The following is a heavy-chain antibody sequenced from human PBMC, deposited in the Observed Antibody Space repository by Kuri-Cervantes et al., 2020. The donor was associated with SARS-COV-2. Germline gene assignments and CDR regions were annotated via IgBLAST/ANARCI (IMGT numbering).Heavy chain of an antibody. CDR2: ISSSSSYI. D-gene: IGHD6-6*01. CDR1: GGSISSSSYY. CDR3: ARDSSSPFDY. V-gene: IGHV3-21*01. Sequence: GGSLRLSCTVSGGSISSSSYYWGWVRQAPGKGLEWVSSISSSSSYIYYADSVKGRFTISRDNAKNSLYLQMNSLRAEDTAVYYCARDSSSPFDYWGQGALVTVSS. J-gene: IGHJ4*02.